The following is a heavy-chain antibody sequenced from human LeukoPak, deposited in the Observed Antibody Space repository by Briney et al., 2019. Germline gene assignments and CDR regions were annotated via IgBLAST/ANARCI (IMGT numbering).Heavy chain of an antibody. V-gene: IGHV3-23*01. CDR1: GLRFSNFA. D-gene: IGHD5-12*01. J-gene: IGHJ4*02. CDR3: AKGAYDYIEMGYFDD. Sequence: GGPLRPSCPAPGLRFSNFAMSWVRKAPGKGLEGAPLIIGSSGDTLYADSVKGRFTISRDISKNRLYLQMNSLRAEDTALYYCAKGAYDYIEMGYFDDWGQGTLVAVSS. CDR2: IIGSSGDT.